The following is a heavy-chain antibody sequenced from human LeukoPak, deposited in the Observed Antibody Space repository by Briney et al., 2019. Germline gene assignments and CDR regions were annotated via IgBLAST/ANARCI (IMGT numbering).Heavy chain of an antibody. CDR3: AKGGGYCSSTSCLHAFDI. D-gene: IGHD2-2*03. CDR2: ISGSGGST. Sequence: GGSLRLSCAASGFTFSSYAMSWVRQAPGKGLEWVSAISGSGGSTYYADSVKGRFTISRDNSKNTLYPQMNSLRAEDTAVYYCAKGGGYCSSTSCLHAFDIWGQGTMVTVSS. J-gene: IGHJ3*02. CDR1: GFTFSSYA. V-gene: IGHV3-23*01.